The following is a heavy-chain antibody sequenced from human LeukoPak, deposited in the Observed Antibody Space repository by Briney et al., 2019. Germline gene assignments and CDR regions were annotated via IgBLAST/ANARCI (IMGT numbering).Heavy chain of an antibody. J-gene: IGHJ4*02. CDR1: GFTFSTYR. D-gene: IGHD6-13*01. V-gene: IGHV3-48*02. CDR3: AREYSSSWFSDY. CDR2: ISGSSNTI. Sequence: QPGGSLRLSCAASGFTFSTYRMNWVRQAPGKGLEWVSYISGSSNTIYYADSVKGRFTISRDNAKNSLYLHMNSLRDEDTAVYYCAREYSSSWFSDYWGQGTLVTVSS.